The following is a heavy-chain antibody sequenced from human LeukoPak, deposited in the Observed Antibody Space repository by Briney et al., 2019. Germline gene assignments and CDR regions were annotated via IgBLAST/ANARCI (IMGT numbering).Heavy chain of an antibody. CDR3: ATAVRNFVDYYGSGSPVVWFDP. D-gene: IGHD3-10*01. Sequence: GESLKISCKGSGYSFTSYWIGWVRQMPGKGLEWMGIIYPGDSDTRYSPSFQGQVTISADKSISTAYLQWSSLKASDTAMYYCATAVRNFVDYYGSGSPVVWFDPWGQGTLVTVSS. CDR1: GYSFTSYW. J-gene: IGHJ5*02. CDR2: IYPGDSDT. V-gene: IGHV5-51*01.